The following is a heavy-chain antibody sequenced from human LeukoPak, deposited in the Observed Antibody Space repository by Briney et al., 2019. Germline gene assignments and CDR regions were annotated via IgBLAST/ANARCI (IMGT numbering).Heavy chain of an antibody. V-gene: IGHV3-30*01. D-gene: IGHD2-2*01. Sequence: GGSLRLSCAASGFTFSSYAMHWVRQAPGKGLEWVAVISYDGSNKYYADSVKGRFTISRDNSKNTLYLQMNSLRAEDTAVYYCARSMRRYCSSTSCPRDPWGQGTLVTVSS. J-gene: IGHJ5*02. CDR2: ISYDGSNK. CDR1: GFTFSSYA. CDR3: ARSMRRYCSSTSCPRDP.